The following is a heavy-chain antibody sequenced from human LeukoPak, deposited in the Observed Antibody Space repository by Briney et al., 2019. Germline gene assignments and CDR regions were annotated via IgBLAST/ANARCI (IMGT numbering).Heavy chain of an antibody. V-gene: IGHV1-2*02. Sequence: ASVTVSYKASGYTFTDYYMHWVRQAPGQGLAWMGWINPNSGGTNYAQKFQGRVTMTRDTSISTAYMELSRLRSDDTAGYYCARDAIVRDYSNSDYWGQGTLVTVSS. D-gene: IGHD4-11*01. CDR1: GYTFTDYY. CDR3: ARDAIVRDYSNSDY. CDR2: INPNSGGT. J-gene: IGHJ4*02.